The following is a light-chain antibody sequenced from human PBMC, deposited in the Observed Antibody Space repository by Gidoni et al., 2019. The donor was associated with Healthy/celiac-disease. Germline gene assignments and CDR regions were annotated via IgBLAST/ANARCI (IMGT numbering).Light chain of an antibody. V-gene: IGKV3-20*01. CDR1: QSVSSSY. Sequence: IVLTQSPGTLSLSPGERATLSCRASQSVSSSYLAWYQHKPGQAPRLLIYGASSRATGIPDRCSGSGSGTDFTLTISRLEPEDFAVYYCQQYGSSPPGLTFGGGTKVEIK. CDR2: GAS. J-gene: IGKJ4*01. CDR3: QQYGSSPPGLT.